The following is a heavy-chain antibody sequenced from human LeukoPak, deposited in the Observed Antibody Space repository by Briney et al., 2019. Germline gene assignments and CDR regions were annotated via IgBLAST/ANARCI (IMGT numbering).Heavy chain of an antibody. V-gene: IGHV3-74*01. J-gene: IGHJ4*02. D-gene: IGHD6-19*01. Sequence: GGSLRLSCAASGFTFSKYWLVWVRQAPGKGLESVSRINTDGTVTTYADSVKGRFTVSRDNADNTMFLQMNSVRDEDTAVYYCATKQWLAPPPDSWGQGTPVTVSS. CDR1: GFTFSKYW. CDR3: ATKQWLAPPPDS. CDR2: INTDGTVT.